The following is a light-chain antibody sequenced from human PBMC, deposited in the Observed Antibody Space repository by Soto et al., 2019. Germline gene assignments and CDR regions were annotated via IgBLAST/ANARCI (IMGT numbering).Light chain of an antibody. CDR2: EVS. CDR3: SSYAGSHVV. CDR1: SSDVGGYKF. J-gene: IGLJ2*01. V-gene: IGLV2-8*01. Sequence: QSVLTQPPSASGSPGQSITISCTGTSSDVGGYKFVSWYQQHPGKAPKLLIYEVSKRPSGVPDRFSASKSGNTASLTVSGLQAEDEADYYCSSYAGSHVVFGGGTKLTVL.